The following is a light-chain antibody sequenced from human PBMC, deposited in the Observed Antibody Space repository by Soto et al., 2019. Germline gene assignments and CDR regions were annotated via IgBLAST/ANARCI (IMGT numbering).Light chain of an antibody. J-gene: IGKJ1*01. Sequence: EIVLTQSPGTLSLSTGERATLSCRASQSVSTNYLAWYQRKPGQAPRLLIYGASCRATGIPDRFSGSGSGTDFTLTITRLEPEDFAVYYCQQYGSSPPTFGQGTKVEIK. CDR3: QQYGSSPPT. CDR2: GAS. V-gene: IGKV3-20*01. CDR1: QSVSTNY.